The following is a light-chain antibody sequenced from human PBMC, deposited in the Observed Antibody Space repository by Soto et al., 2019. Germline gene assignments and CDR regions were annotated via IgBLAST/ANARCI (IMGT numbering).Light chain of an antibody. CDR1: SSSIGSNY. V-gene: IGLV1-47*01. CDR3: PAWDDSLSVVV. CDR2: RNN. Sequence: QSVLTQPPSASGTPGQRVTISCSGSSSSIGSNYVYWYQQLPGTAPKLLIYRNNQRPSGVPDRFSGSKSGTSASLAISGLRSEDEADYYCPAWDDSLSVVVFGGGTKLTVL. J-gene: IGLJ2*01.